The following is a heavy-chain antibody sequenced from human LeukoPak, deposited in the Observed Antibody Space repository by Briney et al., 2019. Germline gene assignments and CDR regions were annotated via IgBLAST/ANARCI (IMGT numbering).Heavy chain of an antibody. V-gene: IGHV4-59*01. CDR3: ARVCTPESGPLYSYMDV. D-gene: IGHD2-8*01. CDR1: GGSISSYY. Sequence: PSETLSLTSTVSGGSISSYYWSWIRQPPGKGLEWIGYIYYSGSTNYNPSLKSLVTISVDTSKNQFSLKLSSVTAADTAVYYCARVCTPESGPLYSYMDVWGKGTTVTVSS. CDR2: IYYSGST. J-gene: IGHJ6*03.